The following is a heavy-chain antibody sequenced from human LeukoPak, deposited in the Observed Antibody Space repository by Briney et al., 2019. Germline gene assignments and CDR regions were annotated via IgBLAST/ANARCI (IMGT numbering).Heavy chain of an antibody. CDR2: ISGSGGST. Sequence: PGGSLRLSCAASGFTFDDYGMSWVRQAPGKGLEWVSAISGSGGSTYYADSVRGRFTISRDNSKNTLYLQMNSLRAEDTAVYYCAKESGYDVDFDYWGQGTLVTVSS. D-gene: IGHD5-12*01. J-gene: IGHJ4*02. CDR1: GFTFDDYG. V-gene: IGHV3-23*01. CDR3: AKESGYDVDFDY.